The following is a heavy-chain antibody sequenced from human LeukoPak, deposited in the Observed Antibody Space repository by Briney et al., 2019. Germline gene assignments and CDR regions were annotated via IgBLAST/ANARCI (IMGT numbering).Heavy chain of an antibody. Sequence: SETLSLTCTVSGGSINSYYWNWIRQPPGKGLECIGCIFYSGITNYNPSLKSRVTISVDTSKNQFSLKLTSVTAADTAVYYCARRDWGTRFDPWGQGTLVTVSS. CDR2: IFYSGIT. D-gene: IGHD3-16*01. CDR1: GGSINSYY. J-gene: IGHJ5*02. CDR3: ARRDWGTRFDP. V-gene: IGHV4-59*08.